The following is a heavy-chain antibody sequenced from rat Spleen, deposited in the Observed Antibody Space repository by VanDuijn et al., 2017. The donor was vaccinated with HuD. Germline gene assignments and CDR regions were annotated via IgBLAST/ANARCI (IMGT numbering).Heavy chain of an antibody. CDR2: LSPSGGST. V-gene: IGHV5-25*01. J-gene: IGHJ2*01. D-gene: IGHD1-1*01. Sequence: EVQLVESGGGLVQPGRSLKLSCAASGFTFSNYDMAWVRQAPTKGLEWVASLSPSGGSTYYRDSVKGRFTVSRDNAKSTLYLQMDSLRSEDTATYYCARLGSGGDYWGQGVMVTVSS. CDR3: ARLGSGGDY. CDR1: GFTFSNYD.